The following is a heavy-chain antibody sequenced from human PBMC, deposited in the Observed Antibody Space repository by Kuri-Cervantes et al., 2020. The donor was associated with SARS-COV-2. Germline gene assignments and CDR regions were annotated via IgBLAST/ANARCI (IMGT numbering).Heavy chain of an antibody. CDR3: AGNIVVVPAAIGNDAFDI. CDR1: GGSFSGYY. Sequence: SQTLSLTCAVYGGSFSGYYWSWIRQPPGKGLEWIGEINHSGSTNYNPSLKSRVTISVDTSKNQFSLKLSSVTAADTAVYYCAGNIVVVPAAIGNDAFDIWGQGTMVTVSS. CDR2: INHSGST. V-gene: IGHV4-34*01. J-gene: IGHJ3*02. D-gene: IGHD2-2*01.